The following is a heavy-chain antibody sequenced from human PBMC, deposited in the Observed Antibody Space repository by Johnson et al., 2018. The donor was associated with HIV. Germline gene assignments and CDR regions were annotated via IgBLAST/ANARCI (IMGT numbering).Heavy chain of an antibody. CDR1: GFTFSSYG. Sequence: QVQLVESGGGVVQPGRSLRLSCAASGFTFSSYGMHWVRQAPGKGLEWVAIVSYDGSEKYYVDSVKGRFTISRDNAKNSLYLQMNSLRAEDTAVYYCARELEIAQGLDAFDIWGQGTMVTVSS. D-gene: IGHD5-24*01. CDR2: VSYDGSEK. CDR3: ARELEIAQGLDAFDI. V-gene: IGHV3-30*03. J-gene: IGHJ3*02.